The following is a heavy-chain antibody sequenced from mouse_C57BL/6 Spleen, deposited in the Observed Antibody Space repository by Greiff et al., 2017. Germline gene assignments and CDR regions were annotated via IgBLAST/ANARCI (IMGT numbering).Heavy chain of an antibody. Sequence: QVPLKVSGPGILQPSQTLSLTCSFSGFSLSTSNMGIGWIRQPSGKGLEWLAHIWWNDDKYYNPFLKSRLTISTDTSNNQVDLKITSVDTADTAAYYCAQITWDEVPYFDYWGQGTTLTVSS. CDR2: IWWNDDK. J-gene: IGHJ2*01. CDR1: GFSLSTSNMG. V-gene: IGHV8-5*01. D-gene: IGHD4-1*01. CDR3: AQITWDEVPYFDY.